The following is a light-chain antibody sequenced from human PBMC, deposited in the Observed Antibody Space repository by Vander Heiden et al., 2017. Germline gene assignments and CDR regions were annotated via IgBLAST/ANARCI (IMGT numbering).Light chain of an antibody. J-gene: IGKJ1*01. CDR3: QQVGNFPRT. CDR1: QTVSSTY. V-gene: IGKV3-20*01. CDR2: GAG. Sequence: EIVLTQSPGTLSLSPGESATLSCRASQTVSSTYLGSYQQKPGQPPRLLIYGAGRRATGIPDRFSGSGSGTDFTLTSSGVEPEDFAMYFCQQVGNFPRTFGQGTKVEI.